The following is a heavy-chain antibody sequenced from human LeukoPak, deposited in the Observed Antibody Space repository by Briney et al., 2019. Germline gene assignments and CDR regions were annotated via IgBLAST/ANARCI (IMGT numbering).Heavy chain of an antibody. CDR2: IVVGSGNT. CDR3: APVPDRYYYYGMDV. V-gene: IGHV1-58*02. J-gene: IGHJ6*02. D-gene: IGHD2-2*01. Sequence: SVKVSCKASGVTFTSSAMQWVRQGRGQRLEWIGWIVVGSGNTNYAQKFQERVTITRDMDTSTAYLELSSLSSEDTAVYYCAPVPDRYYYYGMDVWGQGTTVTVSS. CDR1: GVTFTSSA.